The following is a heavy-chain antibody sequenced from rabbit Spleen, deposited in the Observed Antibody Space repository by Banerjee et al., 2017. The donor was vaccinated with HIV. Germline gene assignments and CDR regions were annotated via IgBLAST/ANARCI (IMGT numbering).Heavy chain of an antibody. CDR2: IGAGSSGST. CDR1: GFSFNSGYD. J-gene: IGHJ4*01. Sequence: QSLEESGGGLVKPGASLTLTCKASGFSFNSGYDMCWVRQAPGKGLEWIACIGAGSSGSTYSATWAKGRFTISKTSSTTVTLQMTSLTAADTATYFCARDLGVAAGYYFNLWGQGTLVTVS. V-gene: IGHV1S40*01. CDR3: ARDLGVAAGYYFNL. D-gene: IGHD4-1*01.